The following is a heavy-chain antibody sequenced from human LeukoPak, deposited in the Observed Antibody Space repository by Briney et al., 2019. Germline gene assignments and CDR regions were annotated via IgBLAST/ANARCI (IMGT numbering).Heavy chain of an antibody. CDR1: GGTFSSYA. CDR2: IIPIFGTA. J-gene: IGHJ6*02. CDR3: ARVGGSDSSGWYWDFDYYYGMDV. V-gene: IGHV1-69*13. D-gene: IGHD6-19*01. Sequence: ASVKVSCKASGGTFSSYASSWVRQAPGQGLEWMGGIIPIFGTANYAQKFQGRVTITADESTSTAYMELSSLRSEDTAVYYCARVGGSDSSGWYWDFDYYYGMDVWGQGTTVTVSS.